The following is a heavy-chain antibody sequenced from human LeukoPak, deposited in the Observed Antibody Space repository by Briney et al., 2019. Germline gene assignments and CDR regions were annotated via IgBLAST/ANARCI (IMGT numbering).Heavy chain of an antibody. Sequence: PGRSLRLSCVASGFTFDDFDMHWVRQAPGKGLEWVSLISWNSKTIAYADSVRGRFTISRDNAKNSLHLEMNSLRPEDTAFYYCAKEHGVVGHFDSWGRGTLVTVSS. V-gene: IGHV3-9*01. D-gene: IGHD2-2*01. J-gene: IGHJ4*02. CDR1: GFTFDDFD. CDR3: AKEHGVVGHFDS. CDR2: ISWNSKTI.